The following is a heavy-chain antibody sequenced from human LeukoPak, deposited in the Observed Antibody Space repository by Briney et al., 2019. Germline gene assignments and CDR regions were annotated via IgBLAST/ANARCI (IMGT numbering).Heavy chain of an antibody. CDR3: ARARGNTYGYFEY. V-gene: IGHV3-74*01. D-gene: IGHD5-18*01. CDR1: GFTFSSYG. CDR2: INGDASST. J-gene: IGHJ4*02. Sequence: QPGRSLRLSCAASGFTFSSYGMHWVRQAPGKGLVWVSRINGDASSTSYADSVKGRFTISRDNAKSTLYLQMNSLRVEDTAVYYCARARGNTYGYFEYWGQGTLVTVSS.